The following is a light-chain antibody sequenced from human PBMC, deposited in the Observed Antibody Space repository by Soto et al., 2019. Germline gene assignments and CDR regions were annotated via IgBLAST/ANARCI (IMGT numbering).Light chain of an antibody. CDR3: HQYNSYPWT. V-gene: IGKV1-5*03. J-gene: IGKJ1*01. CDR2: KAS. Sequence: DIQMTQSPSTLSAFVGDRVTITCRASQSIRSWLAWYQQKPGKAPKLLIYKASSLESGVPSRFSGSESGTEFTLTISSLQPDDFATYYCHQYNSYPWTFGQGTKLEIK. CDR1: QSIRSW.